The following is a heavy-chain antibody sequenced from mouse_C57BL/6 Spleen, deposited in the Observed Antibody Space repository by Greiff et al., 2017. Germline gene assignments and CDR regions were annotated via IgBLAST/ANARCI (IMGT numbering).Heavy chain of an antibody. D-gene: IGHD1-1*01. V-gene: IGHV1-64*01. CDR3: ARDYYGSFDY. Sequence: VQLQQPGAELVKPGASVKLSCKASGYTFTSYWMHRVKQRPGQGLEWIGMIHPNSGSTNYNEKFKSKATLTVDKSSSTAYMQLSSLTSEDSAVYYCARDYYGSFDYWGQGTTLTVSS. CDR2: IHPNSGST. J-gene: IGHJ2*01. CDR1: GYTFTSYW.